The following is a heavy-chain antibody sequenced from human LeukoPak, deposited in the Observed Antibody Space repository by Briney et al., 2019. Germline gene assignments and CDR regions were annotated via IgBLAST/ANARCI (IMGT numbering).Heavy chain of an antibody. CDR3: ARGIRFHPMDV. CDR2: ISSSSSYI. J-gene: IGHJ6*04. V-gene: IGHV3-21*01. CDR1: GFTFSSYS. Sequence: GSLRLSCAASGFTFSSYSMNWVRQAPGKGLEWVSSISSSSSYIYYADSVKGRFTISRDNAKNSLYLQMNSLRAEDTAVYYCARGIRFHPMDVWGKGTTVTVSS.